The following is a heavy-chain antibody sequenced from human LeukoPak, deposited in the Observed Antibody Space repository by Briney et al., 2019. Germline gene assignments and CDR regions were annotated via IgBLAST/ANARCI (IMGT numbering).Heavy chain of an antibody. V-gene: IGHV3-7*01. J-gene: IGHJ4*02. Sequence: AGGSLRLSCAASGFTFNSYWMSWVRQAPGKGLEWVANINQGGSEKYYVDSVKGRFTISRANAKTSLYLQMNSLRAEDTAVYYCARDSGYYLSDWGQGTLVTVSS. CDR1: GFTFNSYW. D-gene: IGHD3-22*01. CDR3: ARDSGYYLSD. CDR2: INQGGSEK.